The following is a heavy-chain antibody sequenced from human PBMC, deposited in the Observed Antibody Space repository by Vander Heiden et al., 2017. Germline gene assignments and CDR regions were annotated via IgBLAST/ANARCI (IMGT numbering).Heavy chain of an antibody. D-gene: IGHD5-18*01. V-gene: IGHV1-69*01. Sequence: QVQLVQSGAEVKKPGSSVKVSCKASGGTFSSYAISWVRQAPGQGLEWMGGIIPISGTAHYAQKFQGRVTIIADESTSTAYMELSSLRSEDTAVFYCASTRGYNYGYNFDYWGQGTLVTVSS. CDR1: GGTFSSYA. CDR3: ASTRGYNYGYNFDY. J-gene: IGHJ4*02. CDR2: IIPISGTA.